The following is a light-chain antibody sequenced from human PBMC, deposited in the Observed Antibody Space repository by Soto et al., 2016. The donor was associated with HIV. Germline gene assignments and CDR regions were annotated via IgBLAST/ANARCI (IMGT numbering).Light chain of an antibody. V-gene: IGKV1-5*03. CDR1: QSVSVW. Sequence: DIQMTQFPSTLSASIGDRVTITCRASQSVSVWLAWYQQKPGKAPNLLIFKTSTLEIGVPSRFSGSGFGTDFTLTLSSVQPDDVGTYYCQQYNTVPWTFGQGTKLEMK. CDR3: QQYNTVPWT. J-gene: IGKJ1*01. CDR2: KTS.